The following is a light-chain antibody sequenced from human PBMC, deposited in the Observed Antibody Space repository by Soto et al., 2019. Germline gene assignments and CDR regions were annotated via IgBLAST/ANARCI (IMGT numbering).Light chain of an antibody. CDR1: QTIRYS. Sequence: DNQMTQSPASLSASVGDRVTITCRASQTIRYSLNWYQQKPGKAPKVLIYDASTLQSGVPPRFSGSGSGTDFALTISSLQPEDVATYYCHQSAGSRTWTFGQGTRVEAK. CDR2: DAS. CDR3: HQSAGSRTWT. J-gene: IGKJ1*01. V-gene: IGKV1-39*01.